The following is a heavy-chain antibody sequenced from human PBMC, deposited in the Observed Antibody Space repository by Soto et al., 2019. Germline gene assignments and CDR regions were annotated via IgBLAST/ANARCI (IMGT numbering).Heavy chain of an antibody. CDR3: ARETPGGAAASDS. Sequence: GGSLRLSCAASGFTFSSFEMNWVRQAPGKGLDWVSYISTSGGTTHYADSVKGRFTVSRDNTKDSLYLEMNRLRAEDTAAYYCARETPGGAAASDSWGQGTLVTVSS. J-gene: IGHJ4*02. CDR2: ISTSGGTT. CDR1: GFTFSSFE. D-gene: IGHD6-13*01. V-gene: IGHV3-48*03.